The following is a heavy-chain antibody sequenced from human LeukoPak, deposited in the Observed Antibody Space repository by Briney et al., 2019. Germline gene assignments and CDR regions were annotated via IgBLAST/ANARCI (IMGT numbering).Heavy chain of an antibody. D-gene: IGHD4-17*01. CDR2: IRKKGYGETT. V-gene: IGHV3-49*03. CDR1: GFSFGDDA. J-gene: IGHJ4*02. CDR3: SRGLHDYGDSNYYFDQ. Sequence: PGGSLRLSCTASGFSFGDDAWSWFRQAPGKGLGFVCFIRKKGYGETTDYAASVRGRFTISRDDAKSIAYLQMNSLEIEDTALYYCSRGLHDYGDSNYYFDQWGRGTQVTVSS.